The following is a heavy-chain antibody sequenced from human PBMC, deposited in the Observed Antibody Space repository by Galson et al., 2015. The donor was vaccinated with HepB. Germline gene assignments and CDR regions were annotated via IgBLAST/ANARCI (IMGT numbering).Heavy chain of an antibody. CDR1: EFTLSSTH. Sequence: LRLSCAASEFTLSSTHLTWVRQAPGTGLEWVALIYSGGATEYADSVKGRFTISRDNFKNTVYLQMNSLRVEDTAIYYCARERFMDVWGRGTTVTVSS. J-gene: IGHJ6*04. V-gene: IGHV3-53*01. CDR2: IYSGGAT. CDR3: ARERFMDV.